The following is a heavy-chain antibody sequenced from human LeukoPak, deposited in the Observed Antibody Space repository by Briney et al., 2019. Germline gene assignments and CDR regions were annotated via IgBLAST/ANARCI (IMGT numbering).Heavy chain of an antibody. D-gene: IGHD3-10*01. CDR3: ARKAGYYYGSGDY. Sequence: QSGGSLRLSCAASGFTFSSYGMSWVRQAPGKGLEWVSAISGSGASTYYADSVKGRFTISRDNSKNTLYLQMNSLRAEDTAVYYCARKAGYYYGSGDYWGQGTLVTVSS. CDR2: ISGSGAST. CDR1: GFTFSSYG. J-gene: IGHJ4*02. V-gene: IGHV3-23*01.